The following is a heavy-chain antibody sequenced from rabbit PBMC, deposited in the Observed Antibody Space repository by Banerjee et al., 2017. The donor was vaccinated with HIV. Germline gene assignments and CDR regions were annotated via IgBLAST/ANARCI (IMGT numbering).Heavy chain of an antibody. CDR3: VRDLGGTMTIGNL. V-gene: IGHV1S7*01. Sequence: QLKESGGGLVQPGGSLKLSCKASGIDFSLYYMSWVRQAPGKGLEWIGYIDPVFGSTYSASWGNGRFTISSHNAQNTLYLQLNSLTAADTATYFCVRDLGGTMTIGNLWGPGTLVTVS. D-gene: IGHD2-1*01. CDR1: GIDFSLYY. J-gene: IGHJ4*01. CDR2: IDPVFGST.